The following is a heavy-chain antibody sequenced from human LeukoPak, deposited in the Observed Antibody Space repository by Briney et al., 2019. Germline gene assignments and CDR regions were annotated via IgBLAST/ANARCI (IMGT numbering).Heavy chain of an antibody. CDR1: GHTFTNYG. CDR3: ARRIVGASDAFDI. D-gene: IGHD1-26*01. V-gene: IGHV1-18*01. Sequence: ASVKVSCKASGHTFTNYGISWVRQAPGQGLEWMGWISAYNGNTNYAQKLQGRVTMTTDTSTSTAYMELRSLRSDDTAVYYCARRIVGASDAFDIWGQGTMVTVSS. CDR2: ISAYNGNT. J-gene: IGHJ3*02.